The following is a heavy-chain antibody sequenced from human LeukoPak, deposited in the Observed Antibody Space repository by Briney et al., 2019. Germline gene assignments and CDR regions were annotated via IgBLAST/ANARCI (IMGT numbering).Heavy chain of an antibody. J-gene: IGHJ4*02. CDR1: GFTFSSYG. V-gene: IGHV3-30*03. Sequence: PGGSLRLSCAASGFTFSSYGMHWVRQAPGKGLEWVAVISYDGSNKYYADSVKGRFTISRDNSKNTLYLQMNSLRAEDTAVYYCARVGSGWYLDYWGQGTLVTVSS. D-gene: IGHD6-19*01. CDR2: ISYDGSNK. CDR3: ARVGSGWYLDY.